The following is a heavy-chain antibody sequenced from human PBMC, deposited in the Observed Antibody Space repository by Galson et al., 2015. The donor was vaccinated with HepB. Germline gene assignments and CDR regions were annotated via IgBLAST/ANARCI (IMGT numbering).Heavy chain of an antibody. CDR2: ISVSGGST. V-gene: IGHV3-23*01. CDR1: GFTFSSYA. CDR3: ADSPYNYGDSYFDY. D-gene: IGHD4-17*01. Sequence: SLRLSCAASGFTFSSYAMSWVRQAPGKGLEWVSTISVSGGSTHYADSVKGRFTISRDNSKNTLYLQMNSLRAEDTAVYYCADSPYNYGDSYFDYWGQGTLVTVSS. J-gene: IGHJ4*02.